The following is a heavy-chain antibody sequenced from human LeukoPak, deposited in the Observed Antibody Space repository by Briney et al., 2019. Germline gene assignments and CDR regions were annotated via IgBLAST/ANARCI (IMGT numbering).Heavy chain of an antibody. Sequence: PSETLSLTCTVSGGSISSSSYYWGWIRQPPGKGLEWIESIYYSGSTYYNPSLKSRVTISVDTSKNQFSLKLSSVTAADTAVYYCARVGYCTNGVCSQRIFDYWGQGTLVTVSS. V-gene: IGHV4-39*01. J-gene: IGHJ4*02. CDR2: IYYSGST. CDR1: GGSISSSSYY. D-gene: IGHD2-8*01. CDR3: ARVGYCTNGVCSQRIFDY.